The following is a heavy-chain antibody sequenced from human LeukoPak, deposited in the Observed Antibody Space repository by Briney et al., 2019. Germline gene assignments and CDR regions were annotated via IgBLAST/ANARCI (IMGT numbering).Heavy chain of an antibody. CDR3: ARVVGATEDCFDY. CDR2: INPNSGGT. D-gene: IGHD1-26*01. CDR1: GYTFTGYY. J-gene: IGHJ4*02. Sequence: GASVKVSCKASGYTFTGYYMHWVRQAPGQGLEWMGWINPNSGGTNYAQKFQGRVTMTRDTSISTAYMELSRLRSDDTAVYYCARVVGATEDCFDYWGQGTLVTVSS. V-gene: IGHV1-2*02.